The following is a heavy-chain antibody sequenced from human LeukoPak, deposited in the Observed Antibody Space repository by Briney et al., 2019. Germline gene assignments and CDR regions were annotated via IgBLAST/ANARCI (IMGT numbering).Heavy chain of an antibody. CDR2: IIPIFGTA. Sequence: VKASYTASRRTFSSYAVSSVRQAPGHGLEWMGGIIPIFGTANYAQKFQVRVTITADESTSTAYMELSSLRSEDTAVYYCAREDRWEGREPDAFDIWGQGTMVTVA. D-gene: IGHD1-26*01. J-gene: IGHJ3*02. CDR1: RRTFSSYA. CDR3: AREDRWEGREPDAFDI. V-gene: IGHV1-69*13.